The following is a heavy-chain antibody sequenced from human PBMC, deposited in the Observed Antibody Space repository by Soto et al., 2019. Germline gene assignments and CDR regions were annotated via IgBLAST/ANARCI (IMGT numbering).Heavy chain of an antibody. CDR1: GYTFTGYG. CDR2: ISAYNGNT. J-gene: IGHJ6*02. Sequence: ASVKVSCKASGYTFTGYGISWVRQAPGQGLEWMGWISAYNGNTNYAQKLQGRVTMTTDTSTSTAYMELRSLRSDDTAVYYCARDPLIVVVITTYYYYGMDVCGQGTTVTLSS. D-gene: IGHD3-22*01. CDR3: ARDPLIVVVITTYYYYGMDV. V-gene: IGHV1-18*01.